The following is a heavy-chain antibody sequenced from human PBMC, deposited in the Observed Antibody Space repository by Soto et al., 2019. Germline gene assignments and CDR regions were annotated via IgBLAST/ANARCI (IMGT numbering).Heavy chain of an antibody. CDR1: GDKCSKYW. D-gene: IGHD2-8*02. V-gene: IGHV5-51*01. CDR2: IYPGDSDT. CDR3: ARHIDCTGGTCSLDY. Sequence: PWESLKISCGTSGDKCSKYWIGWVRQMPGKGLEWMGIIYPGDSDTRYSPSFQGQVTISADKSTSTAYLQWSSLKASDTAMYFCARHIDCTGGTCSLDYWGQGALVTVSS. J-gene: IGHJ4*02.